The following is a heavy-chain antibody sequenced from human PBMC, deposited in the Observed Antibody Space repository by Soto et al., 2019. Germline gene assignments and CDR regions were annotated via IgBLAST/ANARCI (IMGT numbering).Heavy chain of an antibody. D-gene: IGHD1-1*01. CDR1: GGSMRDYY. V-gene: IGHV4-59*01. J-gene: IGHJ4*02. CDR3: ARQLGLWQPLDY. CDR2: IYYSGNT. Sequence: QVQLQESGPRLVKPSETLSLTCSVSGGSMRDYYWSWIRQSPGKGPEWIGYIYYSGNTNYNPSLNSQVTISVDMPKSLFSLKLTSVTAADTAVYYCARQLGLWQPLDYWGRGTLVTVSS.